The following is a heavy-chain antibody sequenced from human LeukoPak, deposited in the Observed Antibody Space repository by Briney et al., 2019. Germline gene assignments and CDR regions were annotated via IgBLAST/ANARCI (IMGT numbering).Heavy chain of an antibody. V-gene: IGHV3-74*01. CDR2: IKSDGSST. CDR3: ARVPPQYYFDY. Sequence: TGVSLRLSCAASGFTFSSYWMHWVRQAPGKGLVLVSRIKSDGSSTSYADSVNGRFTISRDNSKNTLYLQMNSLRAEDTAVYYCARVPPQYYFDYWGQGTLVTVSS. J-gene: IGHJ4*02. CDR1: GFTFSSYW.